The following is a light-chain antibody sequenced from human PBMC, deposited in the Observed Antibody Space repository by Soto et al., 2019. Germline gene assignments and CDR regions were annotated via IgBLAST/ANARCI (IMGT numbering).Light chain of an antibody. CDR1: SSNIGAGYA. J-gene: IGLJ1*01. CDR3: QTFDTSLSGYV. Sequence: QSVLTQPPSVSGAPGQRVTISCTGSSSNIGAGYAVHWYQHLPGTAPKVLISDNSNRPSRVPDRFSGSNSGTSASLALAGLRAEDEAYYYCQTFDTSLSGYVLGTGTKVTVL. CDR2: DNS. V-gene: IGLV1-40*01.